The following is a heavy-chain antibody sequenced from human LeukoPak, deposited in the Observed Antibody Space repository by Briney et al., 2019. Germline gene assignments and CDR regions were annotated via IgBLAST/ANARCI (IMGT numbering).Heavy chain of an antibody. CDR3: ARAKDDFWSGHYYMDV. D-gene: IGHD3-3*01. Sequence: ASVKVSCKASGYTFTTYGINWVRQAPGQGLEWMGWISTYDGTTNYAQKLRDRVTMMRDTSTSTAYMELRSLRSDDTAVYYCARAKDDFWSGHYYMDVWGKGTTVPVSS. V-gene: IGHV1-18*01. CDR1: GYTFTTYG. CDR2: ISTYDGTT. J-gene: IGHJ6*03.